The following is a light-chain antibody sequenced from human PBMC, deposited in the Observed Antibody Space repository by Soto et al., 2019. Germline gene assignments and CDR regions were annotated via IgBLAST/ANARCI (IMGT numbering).Light chain of an antibody. CDR3: QQYNSYPYT. J-gene: IGKJ5*01. CDR1: QTVSGW. Sequence: DIQMTQSPFTLSASVGDRVTITCRASQTVSGWLAWYQQKPGKAPKFLIYKASTLQSGVPSRFSGSGSGTDSTLTINSLHPDDFATYYCQQYNSYPYTFGQGTRLEIK. CDR2: KAS. V-gene: IGKV1-5*03.